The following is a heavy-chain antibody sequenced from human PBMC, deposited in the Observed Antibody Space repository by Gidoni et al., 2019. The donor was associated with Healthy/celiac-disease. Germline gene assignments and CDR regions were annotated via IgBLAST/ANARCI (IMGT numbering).Heavy chain of an antibody. CDR3: AAGYDFWSGYPSRGYFDL. D-gene: IGHD3-3*01. CDR1: GYTFTGSY. V-gene: IGHV1-2*02. CDR2: INPNSGGT. Sequence: QVQLVQSGPEVKKPGASVKVSCKASGYTFTGSYMHWVRQAPGQGLEWMGWINPNSGGTNYAQKFQGRVTMTRDTSISTAYMELSRLRSDDTAVYYCAAGYDFWSGYPSRGYFDLWGRGTLVTVSS. J-gene: IGHJ2*01.